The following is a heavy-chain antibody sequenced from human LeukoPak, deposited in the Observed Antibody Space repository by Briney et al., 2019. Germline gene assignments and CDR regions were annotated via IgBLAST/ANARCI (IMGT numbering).Heavy chain of an antibody. Sequence: GGSLRLSCAASGFTSSGFAMHWVRQAPGKGLEYVSGISMNGGTTYYANSVKGRFTISRDNSKNTLYLQMGSLRTEDMAVYHCARWYKSLDIWGQGTTVTVSS. CDR3: ARWYKSLDI. J-gene: IGHJ6*02. D-gene: IGHD1-1*01. CDR1: GFTSSGFA. CDR2: ISMNGGTT. V-gene: IGHV3-64*01.